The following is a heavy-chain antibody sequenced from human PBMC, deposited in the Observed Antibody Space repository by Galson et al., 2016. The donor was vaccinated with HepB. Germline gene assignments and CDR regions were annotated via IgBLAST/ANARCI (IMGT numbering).Heavy chain of an antibody. V-gene: IGHV3-30*04. CDR3: ARVPPMGRGVGVDY. CDR2: ISYDGNNE. D-gene: IGHD3-10*01. Sequence: SLRLSCAASGFTFSTYAMHWVRQAPGKGLEWVAVISYDGNNEYYADSVKGRFTISRDNSKNTLYLQMNSLRAEDTALYYCARVPPMGRGVGVDYWGQGTLVTVSS. J-gene: IGHJ4*02. CDR1: GFTFSTYA.